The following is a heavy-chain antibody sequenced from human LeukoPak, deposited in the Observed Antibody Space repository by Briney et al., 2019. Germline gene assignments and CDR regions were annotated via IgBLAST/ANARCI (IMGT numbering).Heavy chain of an antibody. CDR2: IIPILGIA. J-gene: IGHJ3*02. CDR3: AGVGVGAAGNDAFDI. Sequence: ASVKVSCKASGGTFSSYAISWVRQAPGQGLEWMGRIIPILGIANYAQKFQGRVTITADKSTSTAYTELSSLRSEDTAVYYCAGVGVGAAGNDAFDIWGQGTMVTVSS. CDR1: GGTFSSYA. V-gene: IGHV1-69*04. D-gene: IGHD6-13*01.